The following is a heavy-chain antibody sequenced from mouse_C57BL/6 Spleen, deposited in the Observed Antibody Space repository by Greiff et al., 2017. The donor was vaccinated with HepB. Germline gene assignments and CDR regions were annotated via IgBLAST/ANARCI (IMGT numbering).Heavy chain of an antibody. V-gene: IGHV5-16*01. CDR2: INYDGSST. J-gene: IGHJ2*01. Sequence: EVKLVESEGGLVQPGSSMKLSCTASGFTFSDYYMAWVRQVPEKGLEWVANINYDGSSTYYLDSLKSRFIISRDNAKNILYLQMSSLKSEYTATYYCARDYYGYFDYWGQGTTLTVSS. D-gene: IGHD1-1*01. CDR1: GFTFSDYY. CDR3: ARDYYGYFDY.